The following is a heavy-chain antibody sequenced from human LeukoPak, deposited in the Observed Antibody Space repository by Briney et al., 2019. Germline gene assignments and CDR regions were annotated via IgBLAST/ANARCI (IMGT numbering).Heavy chain of an antibody. CDR1: GFTFDDYA. Sequence: GGSLRLSCAASGFTFDDYAMHWVRQAPGKGLEWVSLISGDGGSTYYADSVKGRFTISRDNSKNSLYLQMNSLRTEDTALYYCAELPYYYYYDSSGYYAWGQGTLVTVSS. CDR2: ISGDGGST. J-gene: IGHJ5*02. CDR3: AELPYYYYYDSSGYYA. D-gene: IGHD3-22*01. V-gene: IGHV3-43*02.